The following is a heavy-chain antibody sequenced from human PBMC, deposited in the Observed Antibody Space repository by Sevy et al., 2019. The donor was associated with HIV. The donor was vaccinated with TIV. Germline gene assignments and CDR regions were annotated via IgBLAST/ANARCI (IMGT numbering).Heavy chain of an antibody. V-gene: IGHV3-30-3*01. CDR1: GFTFSSYA. CDR3: ARAQPRTGYCSGGSCYLDYYYYGMDV. D-gene: IGHD2-15*01. CDR2: ISYDGSNK. J-gene: IGHJ6*02. Sequence: GGSLRLSCAASGFTFSSYAMTWVRQAPGKGLEWVAVISYDGSNKNYEDSVKGLFTISRANSKNTLYLQMNSLRAEDTAVYYCARAQPRTGYCSGGSCYLDYYYYGMDVWGQGTTVTVSS.